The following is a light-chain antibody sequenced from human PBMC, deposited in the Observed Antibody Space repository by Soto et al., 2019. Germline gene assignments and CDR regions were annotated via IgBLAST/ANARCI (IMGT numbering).Light chain of an antibody. V-gene: IGLV2-8*01. Sequence: QSVLTQPPSASGTPGQSVTIPCTGTSSDVGDYNYVSWYQQHPGKAPKLMIYEVSRRPSGVPDRFSGSKSGNTASLTVSGLQAEDEADYYCSSYAGSNNVVFGGGTQLTVL. J-gene: IGLJ2*01. CDR3: SSYAGSNNVV. CDR2: EVS. CDR1: SSDVGDYNY.